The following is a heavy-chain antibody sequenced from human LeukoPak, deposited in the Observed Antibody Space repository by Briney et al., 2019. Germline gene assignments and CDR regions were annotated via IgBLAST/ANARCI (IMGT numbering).Heavy chain of an antibody. CDR3: ARQGGGFWYFDL. J-gene: IGHJ2*01. D-gene: IGHD6-25*01. CDR1: GTSMSGYY. Sequence: SETLSLTCTVSGTSMSGYYWSWIRQPPGKGLEWIGYIYYSGSTNYNPSLKSRVTISVDTSKNQFSLKLSSVTAADTAVYYCARQGGGFWYFDLWGRGTLVTVSS. V-gene: IGHV4-59*08. CDR2: IYYSGST.